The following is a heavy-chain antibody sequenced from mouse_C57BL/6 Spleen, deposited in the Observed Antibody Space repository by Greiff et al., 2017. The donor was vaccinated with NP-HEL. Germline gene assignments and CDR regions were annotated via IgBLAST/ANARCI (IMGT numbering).Heavy chain of an antibody. CDR1: GYTFTGYW. V-gene: IGHV1-9*01. J-gene: IGHJ3*01. Sequence: VQLQQSGAELMKPGASVKLSCKATGYTFTGYWIEWVKQRPGHGLEWIGEILPGSGSTNYNEKFKGKATFTADTSSNTADMQLSSLTTEDSAIYCCARGDYGYSWFAYWGQGTLVTVSA. CDR3: ARGDYGYSWFAY. D-gene: IGHD2-2*01. CDR2: ILPGSGST.